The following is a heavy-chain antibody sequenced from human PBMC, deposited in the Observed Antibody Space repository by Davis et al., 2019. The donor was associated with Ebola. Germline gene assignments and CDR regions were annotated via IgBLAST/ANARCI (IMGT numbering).Heavy chain of an antibody. D-gene: IGHD2-15*01. CDR2: INHSGST. V-gene: IGHV4-34*01. Sequence: SETLSLTCAAYGGSFSGYYWSWIRQPPGKGLEWIGEINHSGSTNYNPSLKSRVTISVDTSKNQFSLKLSSVTAADTAVYYCARGGGLLYFYYYGMDVWGQGTTVTVSS. J-gene: IGHJ6*02. CDR3: ARGGGLLYFYYYGMDV. CDR1: GGSFSGYY.